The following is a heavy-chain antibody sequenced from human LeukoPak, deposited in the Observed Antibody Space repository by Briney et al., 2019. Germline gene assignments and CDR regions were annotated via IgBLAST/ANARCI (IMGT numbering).Heavy chain of an antibody. V-gene: IGHV3-33*01. Sequence: GGSLRLSCAASGFTFSSYGMHWVRQAPGKGLEWVAVIWYDGSNKYYADSVKGRFTISRDNPKNTLYLQMNSLRAEDTAVYYCARDSYGMDVWGQGTTVTVSS. CDR1: GFTFSSYG. J-gene: IGHJ6*02. CDR2: IWYDGSNK. CDR3: ARDSYGMDV.